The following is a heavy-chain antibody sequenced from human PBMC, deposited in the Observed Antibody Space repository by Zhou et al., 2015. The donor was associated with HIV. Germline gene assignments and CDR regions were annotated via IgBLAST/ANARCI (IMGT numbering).Heavy chain of an antibody. CDR2: IIPMFDIE. Sequence: QVQLVQSGAEVRKPGASVQVSCKASGYTFTSYDVNWVRQAPGQGLEWMGGIIPMFDIENHAQKFRGRLTLTADKSTGAAYMELSSLRSEDAAVYYCARTGGNYDFAFDVWGQGTRVIVSS. D-gene: IGHD2-8*02. V-gene: IGHV1-69*17. J-gene: IGHJ3*01. CDR1: GYTFTSYD. CDR3: ARTGGNYDFAFDV.